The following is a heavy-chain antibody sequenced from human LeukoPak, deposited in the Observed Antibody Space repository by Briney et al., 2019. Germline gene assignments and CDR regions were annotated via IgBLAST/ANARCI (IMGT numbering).Heavy chain of an antibody. J-gene: IGHJ4*02. CDR1: GFTFSSYG. V-gene: IGHV3-30*18. CDR3: AKDLRWTGFFDY. Sequence: PGGSLRLSCAASGFTFSSYGMHWARQAPGKGLEWVAVISYNGSYKYYADSVRGRFTISRDNSKNTLYLQMNSLRTEDTVVYYCAKDLRWTGFFDYWGQGTLVTVSS. D-gene: IGHD4-23*01. CDR2: ISYNGSYK.